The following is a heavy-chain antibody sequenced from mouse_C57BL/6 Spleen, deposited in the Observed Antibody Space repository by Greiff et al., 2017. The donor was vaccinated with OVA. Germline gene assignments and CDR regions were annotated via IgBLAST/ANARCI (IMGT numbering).Heavy chain of an antibody. V-gene: IGHV1-19*01. Sequence: EVQVVESGPVLVKPGASVKMSCKASGYTFTDYYMNWVKQSHGKSLEWIGVINPYNGGTSYNQKFKGKATLTVDKSSSTAYMELNSLTSEDSAVYYCARGGIYDYDVGYAMDYWGQGTSVTVSS. CDR2: INPYNGGT. CDR1: GYTFTDYY. CDR3: ARGGIYDYDVGYAMDY. J-gene: IGHJ4*01. D-gene: IGHD2-4*01.